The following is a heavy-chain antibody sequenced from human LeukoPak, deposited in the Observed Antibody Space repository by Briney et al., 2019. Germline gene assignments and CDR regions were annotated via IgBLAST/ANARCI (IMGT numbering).Heavy chain of an antibody. J-gene: IGHJ4*02. D-gene: IGHD1-1*01. CDR3: ARDLGGTTGAPWYYFDY. CDR2: INPKTGGT. CDR1: GYTFNDYY. V-gene: IGHV1-2*02. Sequence: ASVKVSCKASGYTFNDYYMHWVRQAPGQGLEWMGWINPKTGGTNYAQKFQGRVTMTRDTSISTAYMELSSLRSDDTAVYYCARDLGGTTGAPWYYFDYWAREPWSPSPQ.